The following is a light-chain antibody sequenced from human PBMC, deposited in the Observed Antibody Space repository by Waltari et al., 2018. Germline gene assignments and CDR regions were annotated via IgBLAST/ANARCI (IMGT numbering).Light chain of an antibody. V-gene: IGLV1-44*01. Sequence: QSVLTQPPSASGTPGQRVTISCSGSSSNIGSNTVNWYQQLPGTAPKLLTCSNNRPHSGGPDRCSGSKSGASASRAIRGLQSEDEADYYCAAWDDSLNGWVFGGGTKLTVL. J-gene: IGLJ3*02. CDR1: SSNIGSNT. CDR2: SNN. CDR3: AAWDDSLNGWV.